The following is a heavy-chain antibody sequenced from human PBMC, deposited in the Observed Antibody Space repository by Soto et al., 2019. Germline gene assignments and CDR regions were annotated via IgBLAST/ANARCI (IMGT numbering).Heavy chain of an antibody. CDR3: ARSLYVDYVHWYFDL. CDR2: IFSNDAK. J-gene: IGHJ2*01. V-gene: IGHV2-26*01. CDR1: GFSLRNTRMG. D-gene: IGHD4-17*01. Sequence: QVTLKESGPVLVNPTETLTLTCTVSGFSLRNTRMGVSWIRQSPGKALEWLAHIFSNDAKSYSPSLKSRLAISMDTSKSQVVLTMTNVAPVDTATYYCARSLYVDYVHWYFDLWGRGTLVTVSS.